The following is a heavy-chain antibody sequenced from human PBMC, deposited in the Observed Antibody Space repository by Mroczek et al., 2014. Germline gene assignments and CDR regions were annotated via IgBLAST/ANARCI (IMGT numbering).Heavy chain of an antibody. Sequence: GKKPGASVKVSCRVSGYTLSEMFIHWVRQAPGKGLEWMGGSDPGNGEIFYSQKFQGRLTVTADTSTDTAYMELSSLSSEDTAMYYCATDGILTRDFWSPVGFHYYMDVWGKGTTVTVSS. V-gene: IGHV1-24*01. CDR3: ATDGILTRDFWSPVGFHYYMDV. CDR2: SDPGNGEI. D-gene: IGHD3-3*01. CDR1: GYTLSEMF. J-gene: IGHJ6*03.